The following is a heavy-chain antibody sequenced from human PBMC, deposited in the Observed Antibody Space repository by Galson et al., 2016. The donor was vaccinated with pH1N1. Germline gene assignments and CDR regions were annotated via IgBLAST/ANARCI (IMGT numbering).Heavy chain of an antibody. CDR2: SNPSGVST. V-gene: IGHV1-46*01. CDR1: GYTFVTYY. CDR3: ASRSSGQLHFDY. J-gene: IGHJ4*02. Sequence: SAKVSCQAAGYTFVTYYIHWVRQAPGQGLGWLGISNPSGVSTTYAQKFQGRVTMTRDTSTSTVYMELSSLRSEDTAVYYCASRSSGQLHFDYWGQGTLVTVSS. D-gene: IGHD3-22*01.